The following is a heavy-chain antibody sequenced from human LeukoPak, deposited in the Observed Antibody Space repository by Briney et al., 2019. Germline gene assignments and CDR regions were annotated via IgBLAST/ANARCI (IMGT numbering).Heavy chain of an antibody. CDR1: GGSISSHY. Sequence: SETLSLTCTVSGGSISSHYWGWIRQPPGKWLEWIGSIYYSGSTYYNPSLKSRVTISVDTSKNQFSLQLSSVPAADTAVYYCARRGATTCYWGQGSLVTVFS. CDR3: ARRGATTCY. V-gene: IGHV4-39*01. CDR2: IYYSGST. J-gene: IGHJ4*02. D-gene: IGHD5-12*01.